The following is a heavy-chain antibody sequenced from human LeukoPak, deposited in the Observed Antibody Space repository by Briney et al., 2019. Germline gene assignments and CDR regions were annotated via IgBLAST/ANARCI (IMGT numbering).Heavy chain of an antibody. J-gene: IGHJ4*02. V-gene: IGHV3-49*04. CDR3: TTDYQLDY. D-gene: IGHD3-16*01. CDR1: GFTFGDFV. CDR2: IRTKDNGETT. Sequence: GGSLRLSCTASGFTFGDFVMSWVRQTPGKGLEWVGFIRTKDNGETTKYAASVQGRFTISRDDSKSIAYLQMNSLKTEDTAVYYCTTDYQLDYWGQGTLVTVSS.